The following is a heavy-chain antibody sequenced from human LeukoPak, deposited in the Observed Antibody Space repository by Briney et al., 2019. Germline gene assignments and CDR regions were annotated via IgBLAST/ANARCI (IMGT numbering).Heavy chain of an antibody. V-gene: IGHV3-23*01. CDR1: GVTFINYA. CDR2: LSGNGIST. J-gene: IGHJ6*03. CDR3: AKEPYWNYYCYYSMDV. D-gene: IGHD2-8*02. Sequence: GGSLRLSSAASGVTFINYALSWVRHAPAEGREWVSGLSGNGISTYYTHSLKGRCTISRDTSKSTRYLQMDSLRADDTAVYYCAKEPYWNYYCYYSMDVWGKGTTVTVSS.